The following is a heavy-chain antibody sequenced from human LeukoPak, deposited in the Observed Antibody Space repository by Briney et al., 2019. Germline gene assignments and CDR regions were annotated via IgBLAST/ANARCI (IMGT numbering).Heavy chain of an antibody. V-gene: IGHV3-72*01. CDR2: SRNKVNTYTT. CDR1: GFTFSDLY. CDR3: ARALRITMVRGRTYYMDV. J-gene: IGHJ6*03. D-gene: IGHD3-10*01. Sequence: GGSLRLSCAASGFTFSDLYMDWVRQAPGKGLEWVGRSRNKVNTYTTEYAASVKGRFTISRDDSKNSLYLQMNSLKTEDTAVYYCARALRITMVRGRTYYMDVWGKGTTVTVSS.